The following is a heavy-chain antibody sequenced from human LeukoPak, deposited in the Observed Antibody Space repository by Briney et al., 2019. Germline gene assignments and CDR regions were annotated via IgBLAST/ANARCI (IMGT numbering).Heavy chain of an antibody. CDR3: SGCYYDSSGYYTLDY. CDR2: IYYSGST. Sequence: PSETLSLTCTVSGGSISSYYWSWIRQPPGKGLEWIGYIYYSGSTNYNPSLKSRVTISVDTSKNQFSLKLSSVTAADTAVYYCSGCYYDSSGYYTLDYWGQGTLVTVSS. V-gene: IGHV4-59*08. D-gene: IGHD3-22*01. CDR1: GGSISSYY. J-gene: IGHJ4*02.